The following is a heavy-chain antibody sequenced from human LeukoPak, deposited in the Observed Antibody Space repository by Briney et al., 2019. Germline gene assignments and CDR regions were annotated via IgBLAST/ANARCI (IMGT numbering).Heavy chain of an antibody. CDR1: GYTFTAYY. D-gene: IGHD3-16*01. Sequence: GASVKVSFKASGYTFTAYYLHWVRQAPGQGLEWMGLINPNSGGTNYAQKFQGRVTMTRDTSISTAYMELSKLTSDDTAVYYCARDKGTLGGDSWGPGTLVTVSS. V-gene: IGHV1-2*02. CDR2: INPNSGGT. J-gene: IGHJ4*02. CDR3: ARDKGTLGGDS.